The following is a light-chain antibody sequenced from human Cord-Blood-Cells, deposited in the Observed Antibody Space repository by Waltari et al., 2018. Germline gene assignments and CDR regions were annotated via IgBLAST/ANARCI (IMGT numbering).Light chain of an antibody. Sequence: DIQMTQSPSSLSASVGDRVNITCRASQGISNSLAWYQQKPGKAPKLLLYAASRLESGVPSRFSGSGSGTDYTLTISSLQPDDFATYYCQQYYSTPYTFGQGTKLEIK. CDR2: AAS. CDR3: QQYYSTPYT. V-gene: IGKV1-NL1*01. CDR1: QGISNS. J-gene: IGKJ2*01.